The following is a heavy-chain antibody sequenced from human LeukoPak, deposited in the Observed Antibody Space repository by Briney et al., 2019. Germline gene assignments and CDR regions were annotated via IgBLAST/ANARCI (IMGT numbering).Heavy chain of an antibody. CDR1: GFSFSNYA. J-gene: IGHJ4*02. CDR3: AKDYPDWGSSFDY. CDR2: ITGGGDTT. D-gene: IGHD7-27*01. V-gene: IGHV3-23*01. Sequence: GGSLRLSCAASGFSFSNYAMNWVRQAPGKGLEWVSAITGGGDTTHYADSVKGRFTISRDNSKTTLYLQMNSLRAEDTAVYYCAKDYPDWGSSFDYWGQGTLVTVSS.